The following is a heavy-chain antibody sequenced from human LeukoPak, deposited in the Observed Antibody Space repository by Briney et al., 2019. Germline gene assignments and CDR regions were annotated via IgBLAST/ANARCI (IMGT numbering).Heavy chain of an antibody. CDR1: GFTFSSYG. J-gene: IGHJ4*02. CDR2: ISGSGGST. D-gene: IGHD3-10*01. V-gene: IGHV3-23*01. CDR3: ARDRSCVY. Sequence: GGSLRLSCAASGFTFSSYGMSWVRQAPGKGLEWVSAISGSGGSTYYADSVKGRFTISRDNAKNSLYLQMNSLRAEDTAVYYCARDRSCVYWGQGTLVTVSS.